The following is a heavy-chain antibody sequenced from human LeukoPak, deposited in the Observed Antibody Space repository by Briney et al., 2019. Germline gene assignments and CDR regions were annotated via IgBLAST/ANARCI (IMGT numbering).Heavy chain of an antibody. CDR3: ARAGHCTNGICYTADFDY. D-gene: IGHD2-8*01. CDR2: FTDSGGNT. V-gene: IGHV3-23*01. J-gene: IGHJ4*02. Sequence: PGGSLRLSCTASGFTFRTYAMSWVRQAPGKGLEWVSAFTDSGGNTYYAAPVKGRFTISRDNSKNTLYLQMNSLRAEDTAAYYCARAGHCTNGICYTADFDYWGQGTLVTVSS. CDR1: GFTFRTYA.